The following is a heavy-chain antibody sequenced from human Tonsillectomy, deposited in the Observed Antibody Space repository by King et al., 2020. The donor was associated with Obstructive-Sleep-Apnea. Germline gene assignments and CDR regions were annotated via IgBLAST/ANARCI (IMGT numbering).Heavy chain of an antibody. D-gene: IGHD4-23*01. CDR1: GFTFSSYA. CDR3: AKAETTVVTPFDY. V-gene: IGHV3-23*01. Sequence: VHLKESGGGLVQPGGSLRLSCAASGFTFSSYAMSWVRQAPGKGLEWVLGINGSGGSTYNADSVKGRFTISRDNSKNTLYLQMNSLRAEDTAVYYCAKAETTVVTPFDYWGQGTLVTVSS. J-gene: IGHJ4*02. CDR2: INGSGGST.